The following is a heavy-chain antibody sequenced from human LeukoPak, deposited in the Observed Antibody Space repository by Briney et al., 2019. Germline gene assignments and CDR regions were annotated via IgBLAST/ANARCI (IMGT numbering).Heavy chain of an antibody. V-gene: IGHV4-38-2*02. CDR2: IYHSGST. CDR3: ARDPAPLSSGWYYYYYYMDV. CDR1: GGSFSGYY. Sequence: SETLSLTCAVYGGSFSGYYWGWIRQPPGKGLEWIGSIYHSGSTYYNPSLKSRVTISVDTSKNQFSLKLSSVTAADTAVYYCARDPAPLSSGWYYYYYYMDVWGKGTTVTVSS. J-gene: IGHJ6*03. D-gene: IGHD6-19*01.